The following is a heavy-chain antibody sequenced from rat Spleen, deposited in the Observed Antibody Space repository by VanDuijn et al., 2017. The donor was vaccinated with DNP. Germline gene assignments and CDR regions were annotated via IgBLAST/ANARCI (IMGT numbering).Heavy chain of an antibody. V-gene: IGHV5-58*01. Sequence: EVQLVETGGGLVQPGRSLKLSCLASGFTFSSCWMYWIRQAPGKGLEWVASIKTDGGSTYYSDSVKGRFMISRDDTKSTLYLQMDSLRSEDTAIYYCATYYSSYIYYFDYWGQGVMVTVSS. CDR1: GFTFSSCW. CDR2: IKTDGGST. D-gene: IGHD1-2*01. CDR3: ATYYSSYIYYFDY. J-gene: IGHJ2*01.